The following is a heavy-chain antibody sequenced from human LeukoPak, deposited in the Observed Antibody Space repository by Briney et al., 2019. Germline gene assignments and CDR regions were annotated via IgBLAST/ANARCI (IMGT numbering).Heavy chain of an antibody. CDR1: GFTFSIYA. J-gene: IGHJ4*02. Sequence: GGSLRLSCAASGFTFSIYAMTWVRQAPGKGLDWVSTIGGGGSSTYYADSVKGRFTISRDNSKNTLYLQMNSLRAEDTAVYYCARGGSRSWPFDYWGQGTLVTVSS. V-gene: IGHV3-23*01. D-gene: IGHD6-13*01. CDR2: IGGGGSST. CDR3: ARGGSRSWPFDY.